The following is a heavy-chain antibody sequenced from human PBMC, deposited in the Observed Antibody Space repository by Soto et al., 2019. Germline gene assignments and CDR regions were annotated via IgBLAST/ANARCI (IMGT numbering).Heavy chain of an antibody. CDR2: ISGSGGST. CDR1: GFTFSSYA. CDR3: AKASGIAVAYNWFDP. J-gene: IGHJ5*02. Sequence: GGSLRLSCAASGFTFSSYAMSWVRQAPGKGLEWVSAISGSGGSTYYADSVKGRFTISRDNSKNTLYLQMNSLRAEDTAVYYCAKASGIAVAYNWFDPWGQGTLVTVSS. D-gene: IGHD6-19*01. V-gene: IGHV3-23*01.